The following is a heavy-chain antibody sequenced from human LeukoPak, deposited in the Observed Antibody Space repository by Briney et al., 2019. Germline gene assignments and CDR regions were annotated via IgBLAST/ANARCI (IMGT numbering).Heavy chain of an antibody. D-gene: IGHD2-2*01. V-gene: IGHV1-69*05. CDR3: ASQQYIVVVPAARRGAAFDI. Sequence: GASVKVCCKASGGTFSSYAISWVRQAPGQGLEWMGGIIPIFGTANYAQKFQGRVTITTDESTSTAYMELRRLRTEDTAVYYCASQQYIVVVPAARRGAAFDIWGQGTMVTVSS. CDR1: GGTFSSYA. CDR2: IIPIFGTA. J-gene: IGHJ3*02.